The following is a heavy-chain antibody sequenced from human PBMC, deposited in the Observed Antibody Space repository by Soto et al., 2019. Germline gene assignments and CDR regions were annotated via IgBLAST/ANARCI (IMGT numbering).Heavy chain of an antibody. J-gene: IGHJ4*02. D-gene: IGHD2-15*01. CDR2: INTYNGNS. Sequence: QVQLVQSAAEVKKPWASVKVSCKASGYTLTNYAISWVRQAPGQGPEWMGWINTYNGNSNYAQKFQGRVTMTTDTSTNTAYMELRSLTSDDTAVYYCARDCTGGSCFCIYWGQGTLVTVSS. CDR1: GYTLTNYA. V-gene: IGHV1-18*01. CDR3: ARDCTGGSCFCIY.